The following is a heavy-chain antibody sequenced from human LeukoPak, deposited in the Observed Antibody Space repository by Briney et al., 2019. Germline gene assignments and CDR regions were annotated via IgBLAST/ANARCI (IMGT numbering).Heavy chain of an antibody. CDR2: IYSGGST. J-gene: IGHJ4*02. CDR3: VRDGSPYCSSTSCYAH. CDR1: GLTVSSNY. Sequence: QPGGSLRLSCAASGLTVSSNYMSWVRQAPGKGLEWVSVIYSGGSTYYADSVKGRFTISRDNSKNTLYLQMNSLRAEDTAVYYCVRDGSPYCSSTSCYAHWGQGTLVTVSS. V-gene: IGHV3-66*01. D-gene: IGHD2-2*01.